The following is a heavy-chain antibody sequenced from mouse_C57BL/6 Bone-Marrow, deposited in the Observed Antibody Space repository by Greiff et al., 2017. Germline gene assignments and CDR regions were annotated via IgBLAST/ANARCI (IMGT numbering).Heavy chain of an antibody. CDR1: GYTFTSYW. V-gene: IGHV1-69*01. CDR2: IDPSDSYT. J-gene: IGHJ3*01. D-gene: IGHD1-1*01. Sequence: QVQLQQPGAELVMPGASVKLSCKASGYTFTSYWMHWVKQRPGQGLEWIGEIDPSDSYTNYNQKFKGKATLTVDKSSSTAYMQLSSLTSEDSAVYYSARKSSPAWFAYWGQGTLVTVSA. CDR3: ARKSSPAWFAY.